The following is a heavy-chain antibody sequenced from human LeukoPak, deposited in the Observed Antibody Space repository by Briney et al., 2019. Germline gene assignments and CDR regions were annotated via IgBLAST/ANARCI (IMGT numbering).Heavy chain of an antibody. CDR2: INPNSGGT. CDR3: ARGNCAGGSCYSMDY. Sequence: ASVKVSCKASGFHFTGCFMHWVRQAPGQGFEWMGWINPNSGGTNYAQKFQGRVTMTRDTSITTVYMELKTLRPDDTAIYYCARGNCAGGSCYSMDYWGQGTLVPVSS. J-gene: IGHJ4*02. CDR1: GFHFTGCF. D-gene: IGHD2-15*01. V-gene: IGHV1-2*02.